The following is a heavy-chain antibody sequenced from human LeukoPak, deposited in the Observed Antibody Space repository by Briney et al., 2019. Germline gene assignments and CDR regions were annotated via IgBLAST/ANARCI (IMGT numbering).Heavy chain of an antibody. J-gene: IGHJ4*02. V-gene: IGHV3-72*01. CDR3: ASSSSGYHFDY. D-gene: IGHD3-22*01. CDR2: TRNKANSYTT. CDR1: GFTFSDHY. Sequence: GGSLRLSCAASGFTFSDHYMDRVRQAPGKGLEWVGRTRNKANSYTTEYAASVKGRLTISRDDSKNSLYLQMNSLKTEDTAVYYCASSSSGYHFDYWGQGTLVTVSS.